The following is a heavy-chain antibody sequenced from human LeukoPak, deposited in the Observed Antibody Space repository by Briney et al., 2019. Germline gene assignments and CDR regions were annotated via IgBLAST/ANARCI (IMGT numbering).Heavy chain of an antibody. CDR2: ISGSGGST. J-gene: IGHJ5*02. CDR3: AKEQRGYSGYMVGSCFDP. V-gene: IGHV3-23*01. CDR1: GFTFGSYS. D-gene: IGHD5-12*01. Sequence: GGPLRLSCAASGFTFGSYSMTWVRQAPGKGLEWVSRISGSGGSTYYADSVKGRFTISRDNSKKTLYLQMNSLRAEDTALYYCAKEQRGYSGYMVGSCFDPWGQGTLVTVSS.